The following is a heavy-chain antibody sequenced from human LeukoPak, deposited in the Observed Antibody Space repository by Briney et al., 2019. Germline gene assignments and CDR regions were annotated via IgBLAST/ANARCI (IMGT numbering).Heavy chain of an antibody. CDR2: IYSGGGT. D-gene: IGHD3-9*01. CDR1: GFTVSSNY. J-gene: IGHJ3*02. V-gene: IGHV3-53*01. CDR3: ARSSHYDILTGYSEEDAFDI. Sequence: GGSLTLSCAASGFTVSSNYMSWVRQAPGKGLEWVAVIYSGGGTDYADSVKGRFTISRDTSKNTLYLQMNSLRVEDAAVYYCARSSHYDILTGYSEEDAFDIWGQGTMVTVSS.